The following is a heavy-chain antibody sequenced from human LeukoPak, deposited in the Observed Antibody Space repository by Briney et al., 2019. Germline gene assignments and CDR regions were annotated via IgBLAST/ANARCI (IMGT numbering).Heavy chain of an antibody. CDR2: IYSSGST. D-gene: IGHD3-16*01. V-gene: IGHV4-38-2*01. Sequence: PSETLSPTCAVSGDSISTDHWWSWVRQPPGKGLEWIGSIYSSGSTYYNPSLKSRVTISVDTSKNQFSLKLTSVTAADTAVYYCARHYGPWGQGTLVTVSS. J-gene: IGHJ5*02. CDR3: ARHYGP. CDR1: GDSISTDHW.